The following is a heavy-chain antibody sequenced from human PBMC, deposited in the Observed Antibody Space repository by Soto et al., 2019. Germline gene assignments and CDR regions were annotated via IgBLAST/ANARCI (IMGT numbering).Heavy chain of an antibody. J-gene: IGHJ4*02. CDR3: AREVGYGDFSAALLD. CDR2: VISLFGTA. D-gene: IGHD4-17*01. CDR1: GGTVSSHS. V-gene: IGHV1-69*01. Sequence: VQLMQSGAEVKKPGSSVKVSCKASGGTVSSHSINWVRQAPGQGLAWMGGVISLFGTANYAHNFKGRVTITADQSTSTAYMELNSLRSDDTAVYYCAREVGYGDFSAALLDWGQGTLVTVSS.